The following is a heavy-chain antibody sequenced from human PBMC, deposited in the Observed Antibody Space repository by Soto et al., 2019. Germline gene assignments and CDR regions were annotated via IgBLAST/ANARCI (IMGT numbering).Heavy chain of an antibody. J-gene: IGHJ3*02. CDR1: GFTFSSYG. CDR2: ISYDGSNK. D-gene: IGHD2-15*01. CDR3: AKELHPHDAFDI. V-gene: IGHV3-30*18. Sequence: LSLSCAASGFTFSSYGMHWVRQAPGKGLEWVAVISYDGSNKYYADSVKGRFTIPRGNSKNTLYLQMNSLRAEDTAVYYCAKELHPHDAFDIWGQGTMVTVSS.